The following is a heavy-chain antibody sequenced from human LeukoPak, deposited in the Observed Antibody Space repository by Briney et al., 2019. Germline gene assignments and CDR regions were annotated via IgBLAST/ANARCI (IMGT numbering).Heavy chain of an antibody. CDR3: VRSVGSDWGHFDF. V-gene: IGHV3-9*01. CDR1: GFNFDQYA. CDR2: ITWNSGTI. Sequence: GRSLRLSCAASGFNFDQYAMFWVRQAPGKGLEWVTGITWNSGTIACADSVKGRFTISRDNAKSSLYLQMNSLRTKDTALYYCVRSVGSDWGHFDFRGQGTLVTVSS. J-gene: IGHJ4*02. D-gene: IGHD7-27*01.